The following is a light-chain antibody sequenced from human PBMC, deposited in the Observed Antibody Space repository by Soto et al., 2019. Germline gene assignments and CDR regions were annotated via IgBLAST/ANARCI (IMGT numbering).Light chain of an antibody. CDR1: QSISSW. CDR3: QQYEGT. J-gene: IGKJ1*01. CDR2: DAS. Sequence: DIQMTQSPSTLSASVGERVTITCRASQSISSWLAWYQQKPGKAPKLLIYDASSLESGVPSRFSGSGSGTEFTLTISSLQPDDFATYYCQQYEGTFGQGTKVDIK. V-gene: IGKV1-5*01.